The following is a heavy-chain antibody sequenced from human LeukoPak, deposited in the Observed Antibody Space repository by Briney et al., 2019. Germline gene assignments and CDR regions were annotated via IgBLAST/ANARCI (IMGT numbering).Heavy chain of an antibody. J-gene: IGHJ4*02. Sequence: GGSLRLSCAASGFTFSSYAMSWVRQAPGKGLEWVAAISGSGGSTYYADSVKGRFTISRDNSKNALYLQMNSLRAEDTAVYYCAKDYDFWSGYYFDYWGQGTLVTVSS. D-gene: IGHD3-3*01. V-gene: IGHV3-23*01. CDR1: GFTFSSYA. CDR2: ISGSGGST. CDR3: AKDYDFWSGYYFDY.